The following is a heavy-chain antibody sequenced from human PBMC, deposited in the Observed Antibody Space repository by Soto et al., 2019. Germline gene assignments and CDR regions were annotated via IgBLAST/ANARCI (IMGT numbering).Heavy chain of an antibody. D-gene: IGHD6-13*01. CDR2: IYSGGST. CDR3: ARYSSLYAFDI. CDR1: GFTVSSNY. J-gene: IGHJ3*02. V-gene: IGHV3-66*01. Sequence: GGSLRLSCAASGFTVSSNYMSWVRQAPGKGLEWVSVIYSGGSTYYADSVKGRFTISRDNSKNTLYLQMNSLRAEDTAVYYCARYSSLYAFDIWGQGTMVTVSS.